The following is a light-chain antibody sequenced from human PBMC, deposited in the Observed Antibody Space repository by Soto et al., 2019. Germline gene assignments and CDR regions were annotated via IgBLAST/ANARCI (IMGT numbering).Light chain of an antibody. J-gene: IGKJ1*01. CDR2: DAS. CDR1: QSISSW. CDR3: QQYNAYPWT. V-gene: IGKV1-5*01. Sequence: DIQMTQSPSTLSASVGDRVTITCRASQSISSWLAWYQQKPGKAPKLLMYDASRLDSGVPSRFSGSGSGTEVTLTISSLQPDDFATYYCQQYNAYPWTFGQGTKVEIK.